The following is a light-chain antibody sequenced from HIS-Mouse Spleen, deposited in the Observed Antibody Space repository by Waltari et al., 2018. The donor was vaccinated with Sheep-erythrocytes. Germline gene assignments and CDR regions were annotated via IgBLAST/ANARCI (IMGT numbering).Light chain of an antibody. CDR1: SSNTGRNT. J-gene: IGLJ1*01. CDR2: DVS. CDR3: CSYAGSYNHV. Sequence: QSVLTQPPSASGTPGQRVTISCSGSSSNTGRNTLNWYQQHPGKAPKLMIYDVSKRPSGVPDRFSGSKSGNTASLTISGLQAEDEADYYCCSYAGSYNHVFATGTKVTVL. V-gene: IGLV2-11*02.